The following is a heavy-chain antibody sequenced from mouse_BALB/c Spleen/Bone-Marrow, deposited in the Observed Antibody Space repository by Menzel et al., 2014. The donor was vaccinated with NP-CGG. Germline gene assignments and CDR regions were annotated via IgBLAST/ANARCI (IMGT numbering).Heavy chain of an antibody. D-gene: IGHD1-1*01. J-gene: IGHJ2*01. CDR2: INPSNGRT. CDR3: ARRTTTVVATDY. CDR1: GYTFTSYW. Sequence: VQLQQSGAELVKPGASVKLSCKAFGYTFTSYWMHWVKQRPGQGLEWIGEINPSNGRTNYNEKFKSKATLTVDKSSSTAYMQLSSLTSEDSAVYYCARRTTTVVATDYWGQGTTLTVSS. V-gene: IGHV1S81*02.